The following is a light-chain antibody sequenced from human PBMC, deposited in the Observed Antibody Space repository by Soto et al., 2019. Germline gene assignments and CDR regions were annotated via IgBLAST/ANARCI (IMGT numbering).Light chain of an antibody. CDR3: QTWGTGTVV. V-gene: IGLV4-69*01. CDR1: SGHSSYA. J-gene: IGLJ2*01. CDR2: LNSDGSH. Sequence: QPVLTQSPSASASLGASVKLTCTLSSGHSSYAIAWHQQQPEKGPRYLMKLNSDGSHSKGDGIPDRFSGSSSGAERYLTISSLQSEDEADYYCQTWGTGTVVFGGGTKLTAL.